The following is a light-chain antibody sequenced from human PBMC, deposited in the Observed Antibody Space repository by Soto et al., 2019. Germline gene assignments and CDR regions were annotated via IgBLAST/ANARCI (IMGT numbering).Light chain of an antibody. J-gene: IGLJ3*02. CDR2: LNSDGSH. CDR3: QTWGTGIWV. V-gene: IGLV4-69*01. CDR1: SGHSSYP. Sequence: QPVLTQSPSASASLGASIKLTCTLSSGHSSYPIAWHQQQPEKGPRYLMKLNSDGSHSKGDGIPDRFSGSSSGAERSLTISNLQSEDEADYYCQTWGTGIWVFGGGTKVTVL.